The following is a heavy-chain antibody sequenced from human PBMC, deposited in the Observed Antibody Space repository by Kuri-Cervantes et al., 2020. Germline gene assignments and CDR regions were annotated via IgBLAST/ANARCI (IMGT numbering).Heavy chain of an antibody. D-gene: IGHD2-15*01. V-gene: IGHV4-38-2*02. CDR1: GGSISGYY. J-gene: IGHJ4*02. CDR2: IYHRGST. Sequence: SETLSLTCTVSGGSISGYYWGWVRQSPGKGLEWIGSIYHRGSTYYNPSLKSRVTISVDTSKNQFSLRLTSVTATDTAVYYCARRYWAGPFDYWGQGTLVTVSS. CDR3: ARRYWAGPFDY.